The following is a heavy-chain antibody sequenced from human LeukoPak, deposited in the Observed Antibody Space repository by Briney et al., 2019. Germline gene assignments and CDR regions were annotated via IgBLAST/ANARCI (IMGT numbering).Heavy chain of an antibody. J-gene: IGHJ4*02. CDR2: ISWNSGSI. Sequence: GGSLRLPCAASGFTFSSYAMSWVRQAPGKGLEWVSGISWNSGSIGYADSVKGRFTISRDNAKNSLYLQMNSLRAEDTALYYCAKDIEAMIVAFDYWGQGTLVTVSS. D-gene: IGHD3-22*01. CDR3: AKDIEAMIVAFDY. CDR1: GFTFSSYA. V-gene: IGHV3-9*01.